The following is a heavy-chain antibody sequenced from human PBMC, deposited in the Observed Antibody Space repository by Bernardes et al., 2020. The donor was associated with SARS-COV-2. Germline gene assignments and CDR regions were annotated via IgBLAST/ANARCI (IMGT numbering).Heavy chain of an antibody. CDR1: VFTFSNCI. D-gene: IGHD3-16*01. CDR3: ASEQGDTDYDN. V-gene: IGHV3-21*01. CDR2: ISRDSKYI. Sequence: GGSLLLSCSASVFTFSNCIMHWVRQSPGKGLEWVSSISRDSKYIYYADSLKGRFTISRDNAKNSLYLQMNRLRDEDTAVYYCASEQGDTDYDNWGQGTLVTVSS. J-gene: IGHJ4*02.